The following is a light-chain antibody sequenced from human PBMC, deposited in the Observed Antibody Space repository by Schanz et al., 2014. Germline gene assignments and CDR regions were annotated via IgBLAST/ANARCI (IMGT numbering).Light chain of an antibody. J-gene: IGKJ4*01. CDR3: QHYYSLPLT. Sequence: EIVLTQSPGTLSLSPGERATLSCRASQSVSSTLAWYQQKRGQGPRLLIYGASTRATGIPARFSGSGSGTEFTLTISSLQAEDVAIYYCQHYYSLPLTFGGGTKVELK. CDR2: GAS. CDR1: QSVSST. V-gene: IGKV3-15*01.